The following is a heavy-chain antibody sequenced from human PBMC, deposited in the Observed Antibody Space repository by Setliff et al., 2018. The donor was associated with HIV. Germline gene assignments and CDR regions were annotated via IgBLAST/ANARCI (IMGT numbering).Heavy chain of an antibody. J-gene: IGHJ4*02. CDR3: ARRPPLTTGREYYFDF. D-gene: IGHD1-1*01. CDR2: FYTSGST. CDR1: CGSFTTYY. V-gene: IGHV4-4*09. Sequence: SETLSLTCTVSCGSFTTYYWSCLRQPPGKELEWIGYFYTSGSTNYNPSLKSRVTISIDTSKNQFSLKLNAVTAADTAVYYCARRPPLTTGREYYFDFWGQGTLVTVSS.